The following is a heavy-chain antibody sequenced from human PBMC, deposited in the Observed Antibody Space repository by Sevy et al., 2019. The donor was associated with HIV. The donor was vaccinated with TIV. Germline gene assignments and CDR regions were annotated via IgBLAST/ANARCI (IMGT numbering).Heavy chain of an antibody. CDR3: ARVGFNWNDVDY. Sequence: SETLSLTCTVSGGSMNIYYWSWIRQPPGKGLEWIGYIYYSWSTNYNPSLKSRVTISVDTSKNQFSLKLRSVTAADTAVYYCARVGFNWNDVDYWGQGTLVTVSS. CDR1: GGSMNIYY. D-gene: IGHD1-20*01. CDR2: IYYSWST. J-gene: IGHJ4*02. V-gene: IGHV4-59*01.